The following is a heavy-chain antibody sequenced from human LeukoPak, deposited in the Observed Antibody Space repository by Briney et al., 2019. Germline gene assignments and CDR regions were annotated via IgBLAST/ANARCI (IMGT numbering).Heavy chain of an antibody. J-gene: IGHJ4*02. CDR3: ARDGVYDSSEEGYFDY. V-gene: IGHV3-11*04. CDR2: MSRSGSTK. D-gene: IGHD3-22*01. CDR1: GFTFSDYH. Sequence: GGSLRLSCAASGFTFSDYHMNWIRQAPGKGLEWVSYMSRSGSTKYYADSVKGRFTISRDNAKNAAYLQMNSLRAEDTAVYYCARDGVYDSSEEGYFDYWGQGTLVTVSS.